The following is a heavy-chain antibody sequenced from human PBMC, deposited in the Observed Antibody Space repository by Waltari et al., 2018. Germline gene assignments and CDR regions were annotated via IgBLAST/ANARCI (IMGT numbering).Heavy chain of an antibody. CDR2: INRDGRNT. J-gene: IGHJ5*02. Sequence: EVQLVESGGNLVQPGGSLRLSCAASGFTFTSHWLHWVRQAPGKGLVWVSRINRDGRNTRYADSVKGRFTISRDNAKNTLYLEMNSLRAEDTAVYFCAGGPQSGASSAWYGWFDPWGQGTLVTVSS. V-gene: IGHV3-74*01. D-gene: IGHD6-13*01. CDR3: AGGPQSGASSAWYGWFDP. CDR1: GFTFTSHW.